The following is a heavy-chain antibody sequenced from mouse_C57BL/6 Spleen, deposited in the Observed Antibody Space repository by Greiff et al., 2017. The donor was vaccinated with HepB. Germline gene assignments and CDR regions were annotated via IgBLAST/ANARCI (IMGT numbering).Heavy chain of an antibody. D-gene: IGHD2-5*01. V-gene: IGHV1-15*01. CDR3: TTYYSTPWFAY. CDR2: IEPETGGT. Sequence: QVQLQQSGAELVRPGASVTLSCKASGYTFTDYEMHWVKQTPVHGLEWIGAIEPETGGTAYNQTFKGKAILTADKSASPAYMELRSLSSEDSAVYSCTTYYSTPWFAYWGQGTLVTVSA. CDR1: GYTFTDYE. J-gene: IGHJ3*01.